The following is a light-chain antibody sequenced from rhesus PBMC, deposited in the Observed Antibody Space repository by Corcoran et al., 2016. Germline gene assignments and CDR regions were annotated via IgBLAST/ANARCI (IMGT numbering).Light chain of an antibody. V-gene: IGKV1-22*01. CDR3: LQYSSSPYS. CDR2: KES. CDR1: QGISSW. Sequence: DIQMTQSPSSLSVSVGDKVTITCRASQGISSWLAWYQQKPGKTPKLLIYKESSLQSGVPSRFSGSSSCIDFTFTISSMQPEDFATYYCLQYSSSPYSFGQGTKVEIK. J-gene: IGKJ2*01.